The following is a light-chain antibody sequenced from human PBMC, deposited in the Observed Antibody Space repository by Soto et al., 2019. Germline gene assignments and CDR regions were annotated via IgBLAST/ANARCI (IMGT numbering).Light chain of an antibody. CDR3: QQYNSYSYT. CDR1: QSISSW. V-gene: IGKV1-5*01. CDR2: DAS. J-gene: IGKJ2*01. Sequence: DIQMTQSPSTLSASVGDRVTITCRASQSISSWLAWYQQKPGKAPKLLIYDASSLESGFPSRFSGSGSGTEFTIPIRSLQPDDFATYYCQQYNSYSYTFGQGTKLEIK.